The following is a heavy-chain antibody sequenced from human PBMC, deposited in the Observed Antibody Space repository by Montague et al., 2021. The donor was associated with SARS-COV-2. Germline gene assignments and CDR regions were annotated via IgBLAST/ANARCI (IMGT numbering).Heavy chain of an antibody. Sequence: SETLSLTCTVSGVSINEYFWTWIRQTPGKGLEWIGYIFFNRGPIHNASLKNRVTISLDTSKSQVSLRLTSVTAADTAVYFCVSGRDGSYGHSHFWGQGALVTVSS. CDR3: VSGRDGSYGHSHF. D-gene: IGHD4-17*01. V-gene: IGHV4-59*01. J-gene: IGHJ1*01. CDR2: IFFNRGP. CDR1: GVSINEYF.